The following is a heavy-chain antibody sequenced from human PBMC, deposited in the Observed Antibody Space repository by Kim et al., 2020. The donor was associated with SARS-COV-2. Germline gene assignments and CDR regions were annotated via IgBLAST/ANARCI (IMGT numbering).Heavy chain of an antibody. V-gene: IGHV3-15*01. CDR2: IKSKTDGGTT. Sequence: GGSLRLSCAASGFTFSNAWMSWVRQAPGKGLEWVGHIKSKTDGGTTDYAAPVKGRFTISRDDSKNTLYLQMNSLKTEDTAVYYCTTALVKYWGQGTLVTVSS. CDR3: TTALVKY. J-gene: IGHJ4*02. D-gene: IGHD2-8*02. CDR1: GFTFSNAW.